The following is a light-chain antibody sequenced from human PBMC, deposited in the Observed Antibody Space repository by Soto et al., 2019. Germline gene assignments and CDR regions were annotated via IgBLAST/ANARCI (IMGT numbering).Light chain of an antibody. CDR2: DSF. J-gene: IGKJ5*01. Sequence: DIEMTQSPSSLSASIGDRVTITCQASQDINSYLSWYQQRPGKAPKLLIYDSFTLETGVPSRFSGSGSGTNFIFTISSLQSEDFAVYYCQQYNNWPPITFGQGTRLEN. CDR1: QDINSY. CDR3: QQYNNWPPIT. V-gene: IGKV1-33*01.